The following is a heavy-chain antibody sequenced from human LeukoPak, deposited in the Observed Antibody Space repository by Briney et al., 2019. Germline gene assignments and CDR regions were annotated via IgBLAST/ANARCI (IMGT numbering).Heavy chain of an antibody. CDR3: ARSNPPGSGYYYY. V-gene: IGHV5-51*01. D-gene: IGHD3-22*01. CDR1: GYSFTSYW. CDR2: IYPGDSDT. Sequence: GGSLRLSCKGSGYSFTSYWIGWVRQMPGKGLEWMGIIYPGDSDTRYSPSFQGQVTISADKSISTAYLQWSSLKASDTAMYYCARSNPPGSGYYYYWGQGTLVTVSS. J-gene: IGHJ4*02.